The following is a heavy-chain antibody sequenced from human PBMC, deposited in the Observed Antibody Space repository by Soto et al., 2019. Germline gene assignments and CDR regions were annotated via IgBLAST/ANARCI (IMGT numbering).Heavy chain of an antibody. Sequence: GGSLRLSCVASGFTFSSYSMNWVRQAPGKGLEWLSEISTAGGIIYYADSVKGRFTVSRDNSKATMYLQMHTLSADDTALYYCAKDPHGGYDRYFDDWGQGTLVTVSS. V-gene: IGHV3-23*01. CDR1: GFTFSSYS. CDR3: AKDPHGGYDRYFDD. CDR2: ISTAGGII. D-gene: IGHD5-12*01. J-gene: IGHJ4*02.